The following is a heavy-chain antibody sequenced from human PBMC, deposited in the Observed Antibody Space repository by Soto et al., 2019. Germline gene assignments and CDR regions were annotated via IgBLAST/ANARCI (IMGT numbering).Heavy chain of an antibody. V-gene: IGHV1-69*02. D-gene: IGHD6-19*01. Sequence: QVQLVQSGAEVKKPGSSVKVSCKASGGTFSSYTISWVRQAPGQGLEWMGRIIPILGIANYAQKFQGRVTITADKSTSTAYMELSSLRSEDTAVYYCARRLDIAVAGMAWGQGTLVTVSS. CDR3: ARRLDIAVAGMA. CDR1: GGTFSSYT. J-gene: IGHJ5*02. CDR2: IIPILGIA.